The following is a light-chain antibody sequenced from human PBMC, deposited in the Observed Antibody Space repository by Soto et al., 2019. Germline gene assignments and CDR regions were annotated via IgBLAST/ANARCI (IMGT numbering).Light chain of an antibody. CDR3: QSYDSRLSGFVV. CDR2: GNS. V-gene: IGLV1-40*01. J-gene: IGLJ2*01. CDR1: SSNIGAGYD. Sequence: QSVLTQPPSVSGAPGQRVTISCTGSSSNIGAGYDVHWYQQLPGTAPKLLIYGNSNRPSGVPDRFSGSKSGTSASLAITGLQAEDEADYSCQSYDSRLSGFVVLGAGTQLTVL.